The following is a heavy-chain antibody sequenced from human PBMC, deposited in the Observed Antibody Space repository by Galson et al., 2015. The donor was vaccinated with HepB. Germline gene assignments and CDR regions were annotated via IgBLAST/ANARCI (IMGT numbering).Heavy chain of an antibody. CDR1: GFTFTSSA. V-gene: IGHV1-58*02. CDR3: AAGGYYDSSGYYEYYFDY. Sequence: SVKVSCKASGFTFTSSAMQWVRQARGQRLEWIGWIVVGSGNTNYAQKFQERVTITRDMSTSTAYMELSSLRSEDTAVYYCAAGGYYDSSGYYEYYFDYWGQGTLVTVSS. D-gene: IGHD3-22*01. J-gene: IGHJ4*02. CDR2: IVVGSGNT.